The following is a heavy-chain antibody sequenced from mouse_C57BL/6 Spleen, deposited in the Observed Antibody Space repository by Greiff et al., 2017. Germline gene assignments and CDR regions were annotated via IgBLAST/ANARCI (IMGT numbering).Heavy chain of an antibody. J-gene: IGHJ1*03. CDR3: ARCSPWYFDV. CDR1: GYTFTSYW. Sequence: QVQLKQPGAELVMPGASVKLSCKASGYTFTSYWMHWVKQRPGQGLEWIGEIDPSDSYTNYNQKFKGKSTLTVDKSSSTAYMQLSSLTSEDSAVYDCARCSPWYFDVWGTGTTVTVSS. D-gene: IGHD6-1*01. V-gene: IGHV1-69*01. CDR2: IDPSDSYT.